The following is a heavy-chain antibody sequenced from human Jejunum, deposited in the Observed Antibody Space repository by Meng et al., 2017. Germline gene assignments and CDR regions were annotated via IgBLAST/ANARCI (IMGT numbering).Heavy chain of an antibody. CDR2: IRPDGNEK. CDR3: ARGVTCDP. J-gene: IGHJ5*02. D-gene: IGHD5/OR15-5a*01. Sequence: GESLKISCAASGFTFSSFWKSWVRQAPGKGREWVANIRPDGNEKYYVDSVKGRFTISRDNARNSLYLQMNRLRADDTAVYYCARGVTCDPWAREPWSPSPQ. CDR1: GFTFSSFW. V-gene: IGHV3-7*01.